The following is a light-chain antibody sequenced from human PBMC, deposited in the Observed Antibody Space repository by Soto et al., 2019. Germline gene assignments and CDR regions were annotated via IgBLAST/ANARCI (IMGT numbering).Light chain of an antibody. CDR3: QPDSNWPPT. Sequence: EVVMTQSPATLSVSPGERVTLSCRASESVHSNLAWYHQKPGQGPSLLIYYASTRATGVPDRFTGSGSGPEVPLTISSMQSEDFVVYHCQPDSNWPPTFGPGTKVEI. J-gene: IGKJ3*01. V-gene: IGKV3-15*01. CDR2: YAS. CDR1: ESVHSN.